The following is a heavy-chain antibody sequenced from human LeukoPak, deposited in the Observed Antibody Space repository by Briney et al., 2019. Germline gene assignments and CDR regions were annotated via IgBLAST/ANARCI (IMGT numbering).Heavy chain of an antibody. CDR1: GYTFTGYY. CDR3: ARGNDYGDYFDY. J-gene: IGHJ4*02. Sequence: ASVKVSCKASGYTFTGYYMHLVRQAPGQGLEWMGWINPNSGGTNYAQKFQGRVTMTRDTSISTAYMELSRLRSDDTAVYYCARGNDYGDYFDYWGQGTLVTVSS. V-gene: IGHV1-2*02. CDR2: INPNSGGT. D-gene: IGHD4-17*01.